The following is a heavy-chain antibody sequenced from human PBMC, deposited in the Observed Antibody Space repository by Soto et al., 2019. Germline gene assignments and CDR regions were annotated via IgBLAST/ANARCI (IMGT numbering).Heavy chain of an antibody. J-gene: IGHJ4*02. CDR2: IIPIFGTA. V-gene: IGHV1-69*06. CDR1: GGTFSSYA. CDR3: ATALVGATWNY. D-gene: IGHD1-26*01. Sequence: SVKVSCKASGGTFSSYAISWVRQAPGQGLEWMGGIIPIFGTAIYAQKFQGRVTMTEDTSTDTAYMELSSLRSEDTAVYYCATALVGATWNYWGQGTLVTVSS.